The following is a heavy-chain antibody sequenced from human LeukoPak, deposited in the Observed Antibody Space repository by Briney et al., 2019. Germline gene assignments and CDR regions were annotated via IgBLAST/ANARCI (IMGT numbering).Heavy chain of an antibody. CDR3: ARAVITFGGVVAKGFDC. V-gene: IGHV4-59*01. D-gene: IGHD3-16*02. J-gene: IGHJ4*02. CDR2: IYYSGST. CDR1: GFTFSDYY. Sequence: KSGGSLRLSCAASGFTFSDYYMSWIRQPPGKGLEWIGYIYYSGSTDYNPSLKSRVTISVDTSKNQFSLNLSSVTAADTAVYYCARAVITFGGVVAKGFDCWGQGTLVTVSS.